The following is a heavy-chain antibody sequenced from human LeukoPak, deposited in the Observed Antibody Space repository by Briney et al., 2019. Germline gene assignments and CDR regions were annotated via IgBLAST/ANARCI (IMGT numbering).Heavy chain of an antibody. CDR2: INPSGGST. J-gene: IGHJ4*02. D-gene: IGHD1-26*01. CDR1: GYTFTSYY. V-gene: IGHV1-46*01. CDR3: AADGVGATLGY. Sequence: ASVKVSCKASGYTFTSYYMHWVRQAPGQGLEWMGIINPSGGSTSYAQKFQGRVTMTRDTSTSTAYMELSSLRSEDTAVYYCAADGVGATLGYWGQGTLVTVS.